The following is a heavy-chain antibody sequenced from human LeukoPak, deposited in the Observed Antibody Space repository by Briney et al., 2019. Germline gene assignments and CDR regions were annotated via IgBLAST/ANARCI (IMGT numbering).Heavy chain of an antibody. CDR3: AKDRKEGYDSSGYYELGY. Sequence: GGSLRLSCAASGFTFIGYAMHWVRQAPGKGLEWVAIISYDGTNKYYADSVKGRFTISRDNSKNSLYLQMNSLRTEDTALYYCAKDRKEGYDSSGYYELGYWGQGTLVTVSS. D-gene: IGHD3-22*01. V-gene: IGHV3-30*04. J-gene: IGHJ4*02. CDR1: GFTFIGYA. CDR2: ISYDGTNK.